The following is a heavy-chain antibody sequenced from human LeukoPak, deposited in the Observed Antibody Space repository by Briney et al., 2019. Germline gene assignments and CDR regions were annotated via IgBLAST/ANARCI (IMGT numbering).Heavy chain of an antibody. D-gene: IGHD3-3*01. V-gene: IGHV4-61*02. CDR2: IYTSGST. J-gene: IGHJ3*02. Sequence: PSETLSLTCTVSGGSISSGSYYRSWIRQPAGKGLEWIGRIYTSGSTNYNPSLKSRVTISVDTSKNQFSLKLSSVTAADTAVYYCARDKPYDFWSGYYSNAFDIWGQGTMVTVSS. CDR3: ARDKPYDFWSGYYSNAFDI. CDR1: GGSISSGSYY.